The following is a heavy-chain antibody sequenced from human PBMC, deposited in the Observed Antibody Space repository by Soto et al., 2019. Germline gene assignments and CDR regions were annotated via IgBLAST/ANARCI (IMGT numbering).Heavy chain of an antibody. D-gene: IGHD1-1*01. CDR1: GGSISSYY. J-gene: IGHJ6*02. V-gene: IGHV4-59*01. CDR3: ARGTTATPYYTYFYGMDV. CDR2: IYCSGSS. Sequence: SETLSLTCTVSGGSISSYYWSWIRQPPGKGLEWIGYIYCSGSSNYNPSLKSRVTILLDTSKKQFSLKLSYVTAADTAVYYCARGTTATPYYTYFYGMDVWGQGTTVTVS.